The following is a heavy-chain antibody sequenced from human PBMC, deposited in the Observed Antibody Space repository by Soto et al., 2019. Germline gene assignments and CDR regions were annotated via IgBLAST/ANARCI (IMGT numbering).Heavy chain of an antibody. CDR2: IYHSGTT. Sequence: QVQLQESGPGLVKPSGTLSLTCAVSGGSISDNWWSWVRQPPGKGLEWIGEIYHSGTTNYNPSLKSRVTISLDKSASRISLTLNSVTAGDTAVYYCARHVAVARTRVLDYWGQGTLVTVSS. J-gene: IGHJ4*02. CDR3: ARHVAVARTRVLDY. CDR1: GGSISDNW. V-gene: IGHV4-4*02. D-gene: IGHD6-19*01.